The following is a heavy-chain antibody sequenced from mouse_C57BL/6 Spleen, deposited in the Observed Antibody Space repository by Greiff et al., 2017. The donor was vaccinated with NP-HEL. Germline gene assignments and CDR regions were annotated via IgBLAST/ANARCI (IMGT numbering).Heavy chain of an antibody. J-gene: IGHJ2*01. V-gene: IGHV1-50*01. Sequence: QVQLQQSGAELVKPGASVKLSCKASGYTFTSYWMQWVKQRPGQGLEWIGEIDPSDSYTNYNQKFKGKATLTVDTSSSPAYMQLSSLTSEDSAVYCCARRWYGTFDYWGQGTTLTVSS. D-gene: IGHD2-10*02. CDR1: GYTFTSYW. CDR2: IDPSDSYT. CDR3: ARRWYGTFDY.